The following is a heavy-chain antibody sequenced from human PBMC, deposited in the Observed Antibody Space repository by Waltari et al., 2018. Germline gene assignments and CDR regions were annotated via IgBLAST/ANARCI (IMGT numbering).Heavy chain of an antibody. V-gene: IGHV3-30-3*01. CDR3: ARDREDVLLWFRELIH. D-gene: IGHD3-10*01. CDR2: ISYDGSNK. J-gene: IGHJ4*02. Sequence: QVQLVESGGGVVQPGRSLRLSCAASGFPFSSYALPWVRQAPGKGLEWVAVISYDGSNKYYADSVKGRFTISRDNSKNTLYLQMNSLRAEDTAVYYCARDREDVLLWFRELIHWGQGTLVTVSS. CDR1: GFPFSSYA.